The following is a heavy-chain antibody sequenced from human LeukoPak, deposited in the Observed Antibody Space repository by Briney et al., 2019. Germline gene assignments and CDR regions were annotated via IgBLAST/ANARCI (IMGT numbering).Heavy chain of an antibody. J-gene: IGHJ4*02. Sequence: TGGSLRLSCAASGFAFSNYAMSWVRQAPGKGLEWVSTISGSGGSTDYADSVKGRFTISRDNSKNTLYLQMNSLRAEDTAVYYCAKARITMIVVVPFDYWGQGTLVTVSS. CDR1: GFAFSNYA. CDR2: ISGSGGST. CDR3: AKARITMIVVVPFDY. V-gene: IGHV3-23*01. D-gene: IGHD3-22*01.